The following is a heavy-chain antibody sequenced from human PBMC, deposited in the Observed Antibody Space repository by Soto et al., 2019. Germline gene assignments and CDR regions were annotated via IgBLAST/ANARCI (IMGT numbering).Heavy chain of an antibody. V-gene: IGHV3-30-3*01. Sequence: QVQLVESGGGVVQPGRSLRLSYAASGFTFSSYAMHWVRQAPGKGLEWVAVISYDGSNKYYADSVKGRFTISRDNSKNTLYLQMNSLRAEDTAVYYCARTLSVQGAFDIWGQGTMVTVSS. CDR2: ISYDGSNK. CDR3: ARTLSVQGAFDI. J-gene: IGHJ3*02. CDR1: GFTFSSYA.